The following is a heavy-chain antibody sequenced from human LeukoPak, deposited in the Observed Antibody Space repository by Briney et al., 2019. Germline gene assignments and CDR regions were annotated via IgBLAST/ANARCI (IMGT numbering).Heavy chain of an antibody. CDR1: GGSISSGNYY. D-gene: IGHD6-13*01. CDR2: IYTSGGT. V-gene: IGHV4-61*02. Sequence: SQTLSLTCTVSGGSISSGNYYWSWIRQPAGKGLEWIGRIYTSGGTNCNPSLESRVTILIDTHKNQFSLRLSSVTAADTAVYYCARSYSSSWYSSFDIWGHGTMVTVSS. CDR3: ARSYSSSWYSSFDI. J-gene: IGHJ3*02.